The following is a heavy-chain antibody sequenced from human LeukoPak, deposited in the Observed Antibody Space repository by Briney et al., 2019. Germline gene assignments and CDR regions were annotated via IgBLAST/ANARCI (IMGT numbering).Heavy chain of an antibody. CDR3: ASSGYSSGWFDY. CDR2: IIPILGIA. CDR1: GGTFSSYA. J-gene: IGHJ4*02. V-gene: IGHV1-69*04. D-gene: IGHD6-19*01. Sequence: ASVKVSCKASGGTFSSYAISWVRQAPGQGLEWMGRIIPILGIANYAQKFQGRVTMTRDTSTSTVYMELSSLRSEDTAVYYCASSGYSSGWFDYWGQGTLVTVSS.